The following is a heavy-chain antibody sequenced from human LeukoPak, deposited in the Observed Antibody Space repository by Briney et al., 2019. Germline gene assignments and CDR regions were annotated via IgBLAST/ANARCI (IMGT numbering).Heavy chain of an antibody. Sequence: SEALSLTCTVSGGSISSYYWSWIRQPPGKGLDWIGYIYYSGSTHYNPSLKSRVTISVDTSKNQFSLKLSSVTAADTAVYYCARYGGNFDYWGRGTLVTVSS. CDR2: IYYSGST. V-gene: IGHV4-59*01. CDR3: ARYGGNFDY. J-gene: IGHJ4*02. D-gene: IGHD4-23*01. CDR1: GGSISSYY.